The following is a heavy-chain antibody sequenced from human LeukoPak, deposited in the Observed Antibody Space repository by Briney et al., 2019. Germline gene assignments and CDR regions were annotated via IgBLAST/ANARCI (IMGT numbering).Heavy chain of an antibody. V-gene: IGHV4-59*08. D-gene: IGHD1-14*01. CDR3: ARGPQFVATMYYFDY. Sequence: SETLSLTCTVSGGSISSYYWSWIRQPPGKGLEWIGYIYYSGSTNYNPSLKSRVTISVDTSKNQFSLKLSSVTAADTAVYYCARGPQFVATMYYFDYWGQGTLVTVSS. CDR2: IYYSGST. CDR1: GGSISSYY. J-gene: IGHJ4*02.